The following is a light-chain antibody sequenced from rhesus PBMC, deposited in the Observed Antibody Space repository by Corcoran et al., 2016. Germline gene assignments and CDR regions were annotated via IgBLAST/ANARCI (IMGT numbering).Light chain of an antibody. CDR1: QDISSW. J-gene: IGKJ2*01. V-gene: IGKV1-19*01. Sequence: DIQMTQSPSSLSASVGDKITITCHASQDISSWLAWYQQKPGKAPKPLIYYTSRLQSGCPSRFSASGSGTDYTLTNSSLQPEDFAIYYCQQYDDLPYSFGQGTRVEIK. CDR2: YTS. CDR3: QQYDDLPYS.